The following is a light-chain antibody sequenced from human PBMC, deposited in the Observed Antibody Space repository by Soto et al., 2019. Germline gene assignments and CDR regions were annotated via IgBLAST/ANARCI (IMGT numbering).Light chain of an antibody. Sequence: EIVLTQSPGTLSLSPGGRATLSCRASQSLSSTYLAWYQQKPGQAPRLLIYGASNRATGIPDRFSGSGSGTDFTLTISRLEPEDFAVYHCQHYDNSFGQGTKLEIK. CDR1: QSLSSTY. J-gene: IGKJ2*01. CDR2: GAS. V-gene: IGKV3-20*01. CDR3: QHYDNS.